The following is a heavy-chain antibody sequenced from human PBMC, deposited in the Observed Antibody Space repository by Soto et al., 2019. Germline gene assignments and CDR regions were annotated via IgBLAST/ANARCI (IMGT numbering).Heavy chain of an antibody. CDR3: AREIYDILTGPTRNPGYWFDP. CDR1: GDSISAYS. Sequence: PSETLSLTCTVSGDSISAYSWSWVRQPPGKGLEWIGYIYYNGSTNYNPSLKSRVTISVDTSKNQFSLKLSSVTAADTAVYYCAREIYDILTGPTRNPGYWFDPWGQGTLVTVSS. D-gene: IGHD3-9*01. J-gene: IGHJ5*02. V-gene: IGHV4-59*01. CDR2: IYYNGST.